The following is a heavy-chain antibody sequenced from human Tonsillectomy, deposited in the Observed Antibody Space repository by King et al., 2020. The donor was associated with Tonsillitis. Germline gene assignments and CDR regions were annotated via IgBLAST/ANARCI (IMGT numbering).Heavy chain of an antibody. Sequence: VQLVESGGGLVQPGGSLRLSCAASGFTFCSYAISWVPQAPGKGLEWVSAISGSGGRPYYADSRWGRFTISRDNSKNTPYLQMNGLRAEDTAVYYCAKGWSSYCTHGVCCAFQDYWGQGTLVTVSS. CDR2: ISGSGGRP. D-gene: IGHD2-8*01. J-gene: IGHJ4*02. CDR1: GFTFCSYA. V-gene: IGHV3-23*04. CDR3: AKGWSSYCTHGVCCAFQDY.